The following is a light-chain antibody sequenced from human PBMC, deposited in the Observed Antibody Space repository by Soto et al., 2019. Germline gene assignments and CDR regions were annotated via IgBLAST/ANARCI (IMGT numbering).Light chain of an antibody. Sequence: DIQMTQSPSTLSASVGYRFTVTCRASQSINSWLAWYQQKPGKAPKLLIYDASSLQSGVPSRFTGSGFGTEFTLTISSLQPDDFATYYCQQSYSTPQMFGQGTKVDIK. CDR3: QQSYSTPQM. J-gene: IGKJ1*01. V-gene: IGKV1-5*01. CDR1: QSINSW. CDR2: DAS.